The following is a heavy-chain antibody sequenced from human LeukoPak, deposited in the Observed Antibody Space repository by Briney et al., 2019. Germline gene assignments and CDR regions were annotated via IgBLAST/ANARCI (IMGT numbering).Heavy chain of an antibody. V-gene: IGHV3-53*01. CDR3: AISQSWDELFDS. Sequence: GGSLRLSCAASGIAVTGDYMSWVRQPPGKGLEWVSFISINTDTFYADSVRGRFTISRDSSKNTLFLQMNSLRDEDSAVYYCAISQSWDELFDSWGQGTLVTVSS. CDR2: ISINTDT. D-gene: IGHD1-1*01. CDR1: GIAVTGDY. J-gene: IGHJ4*02.